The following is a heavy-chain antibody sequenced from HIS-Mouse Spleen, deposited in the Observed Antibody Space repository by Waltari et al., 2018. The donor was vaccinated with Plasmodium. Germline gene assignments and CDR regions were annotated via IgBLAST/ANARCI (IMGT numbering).Heavy chain of an antibody. V-gene: IGHV4-59*08. J-gene: IGHJ4*02. CDR2: IYYSGST. CDR3: ARLRYSYGYFDY. D-gene: IGHD5-18*01. Sequence: QVQLQESGPRLVKPSETLSLTCTVSGGSISSYYWSWIRQPPGKGLEWIGYIYYSGSTNYNPSLKSRVTISVDTSKNQFSLKLSSVTAADTAVYYCARLRYSYGYFDYWGQGTLVTVSS. CDR1: GGSISSYY.